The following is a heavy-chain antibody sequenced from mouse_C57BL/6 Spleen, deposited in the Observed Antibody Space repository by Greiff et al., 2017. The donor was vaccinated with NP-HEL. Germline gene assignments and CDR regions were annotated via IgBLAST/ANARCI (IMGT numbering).Heavy chain of an antibody. V-gene: IGHV1-26*01. CDR1: GYTFTDYY. J-gene: IGHJ1*03. D-gene: IGHD2-1*01. CDR3: AREGRVYYGNYGYFDV. Sequence: VHVKQSGPELVKPGASVKISCKASGYTFTDYYMNWVKQSHGKSLEWIGDINPNNGGTSYNQKFKGKATLTVDKSSSTAYMELRSLTSEDSAVYYCAREGRVYYGNYGYFDVWGTGTTVTVSS. CDR2: INPNNGGT.